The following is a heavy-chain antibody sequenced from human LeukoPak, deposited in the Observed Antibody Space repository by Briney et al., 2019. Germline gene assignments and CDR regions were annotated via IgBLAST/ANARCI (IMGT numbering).Heavy chain of an antibody. D-gene: IGHD2-2*01. J-gene: IGHJ4*02. V-gene: IGHV3-64*01. CDR1: GFTFSSYS. CDR2: ISSSGGST. CDR3: ARTYCSSTSCLVDY. Sequence: GGSLRLSCAASGFTFSSYSMHWVLHAPGKGLGYVSAISSSGGSTYYANSVKGRFTISRDNSKNTLYLQMGSLRAEDMAVYYCARTYCSSTSCLVDYWGQGTLVTVSS.